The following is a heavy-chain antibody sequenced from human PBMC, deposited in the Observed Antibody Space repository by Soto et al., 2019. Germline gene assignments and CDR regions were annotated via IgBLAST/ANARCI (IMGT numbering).Heavy chain of an antibody. CDR2: FYYSGGT. V-gene: IGHV4-31*03. J-gene: IGHJ4*02. CDR1: VGSITSGGYY. CDR3: ARVNYDILAYYFDY. D-gene: IGHD3-9*01. Sequence: QVQLQESGPGLVKPSQTLSLPCTVPVGSITSGGYYRSWIGQHPGKGLEWLGYFYYSGGTYYNPSLKSRVTISVDTSKNQFSLKLSSVTAADTAVYYCARVNYDILAYYFDYWGQGTLVTVSS.